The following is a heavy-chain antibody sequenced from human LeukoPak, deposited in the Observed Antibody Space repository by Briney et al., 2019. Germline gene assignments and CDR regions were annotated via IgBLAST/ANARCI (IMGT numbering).Heavy chain of an antibody. CDR3: ARLIPYDSSGYPLNWFDP. V-gene: IGHV4-39*01. J-gene: IGHJ5*02. CDR2: IYYSGST. D-gene: IGHD3-22*01. Sequence: SETLSLTXTVSGGSISSSSYYWGWIRQPPGKGLEWIGSIYYSGSTYYNPSLKSRVTISVDTSKNQFSLKLSSVTAADTAVYYCARLIPYDSSGYPLNWFDPWGQGTLVTVSS. CDR1: GGSISSSSYY.